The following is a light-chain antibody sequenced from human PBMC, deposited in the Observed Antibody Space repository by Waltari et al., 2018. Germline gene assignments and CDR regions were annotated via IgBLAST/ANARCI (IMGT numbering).Light chain of an antibody. Sequence: QSPLTPPAAVSGPPGQSTTISCTGPDSAVGSYFLVSWYQQNPGKAPIPLMYAASRRPPGVSPRFSASKPGNTAPLTISGLQAEAEADYYCSSQAGTNTVLFGGGTKVTVL. J-gene: IGLJ2*01. CDR1: DSAVGSYFL. V-gene: IGLV2-23*01. CDR2: AAS. CDR3: SSQAGTNTVL.